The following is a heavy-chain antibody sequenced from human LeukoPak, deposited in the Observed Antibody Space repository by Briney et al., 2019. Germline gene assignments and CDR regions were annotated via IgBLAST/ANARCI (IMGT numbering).Heavy chain of an antibody. CDR2: INPYSGGT. J-gene: IGHJ4*02. CDR1: GYSFTGYY. Sequence: ASVKVSCKASGYSFTGYYMHWVRQAPGQGLEWMGWINPYSGGTNYAQKFQGRVTMTRDTSISTAYMELSRLRSDDTAVYYCVRDRTKYCSSTSCPLDYRGQGTLVTVSS. D-gene: IGHD2-2*01. V-gene: IGHV1-2*02. CDR3: VRDRTKYCSSTSCPLDY.